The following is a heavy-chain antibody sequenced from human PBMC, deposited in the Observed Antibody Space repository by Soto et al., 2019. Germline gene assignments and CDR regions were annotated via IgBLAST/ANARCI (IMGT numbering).Heavy chain of an antibody. V-gene: IGHV3-66*01. Sequence: GGSLRLSCAASGFTVSSNYMSWVRQAPGKGLEWVSVIYSGGSTYYADYVKGRFTISRDNSKNTLYLQMNSLRAEDTAVYYCARDDSSGYYYYYYGMDVWGQGTTVTVSS. D-gene: IGHD3-22*01. CDR3: ARDDSSGYYYYYYGMDV. J-gene: IGHJ6*02. CDR1: GFTVSSNY. CDR2: IYSGGST.